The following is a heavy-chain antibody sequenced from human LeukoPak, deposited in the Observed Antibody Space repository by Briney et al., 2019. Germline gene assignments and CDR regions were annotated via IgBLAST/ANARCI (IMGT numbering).Heavy chain of an antibody. D-gene: IGHD6-19*01. CDR1: GFTFSSYG. CDR3: AKDFQKAYSSGWGLDAFDI. Sequence: PGGSLRLSCAASGFTFSSYGMHWVRQAPGKGLEWVAFIRYDGSNKYYADSVKGRFTISRDNSKNTLYLQMNSLRAGDTAVYYCAKDFQKAYSSGWGLDAFDIWGQGTMVTVSS. J-gene: IGHJ3*02. V-gene: IGHV3-30*02. CDR2: IRYDGSNK.